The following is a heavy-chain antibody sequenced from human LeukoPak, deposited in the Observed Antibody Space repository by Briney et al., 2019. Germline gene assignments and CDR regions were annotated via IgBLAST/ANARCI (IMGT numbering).Heavy chain of an antibody. Sequence: PSETLSLTCTVFAGSISSSSYYWGWIRQPPGKGLEWIGCIYYSGSTYYNPSLKSRVTISIDTSKNQFSLKLSSVTAADTAIYYCARVRRHYYDSTGPLDAFDIWGQGTMVTVSS. CDR1: AGSISSSSYY. V-gene: IGHV4-39*07. CDR3: ARVRRHYYDSTGPLDAFDI. D-gene: IGHD3-22*01. CDR2: IYYSGST. J-gene: IGHJ3*02.